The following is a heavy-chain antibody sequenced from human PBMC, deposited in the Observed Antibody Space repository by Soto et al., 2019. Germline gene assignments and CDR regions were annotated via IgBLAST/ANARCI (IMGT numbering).Heavy chain of an antibody. Sequence: VQLVESGGGLVKPGGSLRLSCAASGFTFSNAWMSWVRQAPGKGLEWVGRIKSKTDGGTTDYAAPVKGRFTISRDDSKNTLYLQMNSLKTEDTAVYYCTTDGLLRYFDWLPPAEYFQHWGQGTLVTVSS. J-gene: IGHJ1*01. V-gene: IGHV3-15*01. CDR3: TTDGLLRYFDWLPPAEYFQH. CDR2: IKSKTDGGTT. D-gene: IGHD3-9*01. CDR1: GFTFSNAW.